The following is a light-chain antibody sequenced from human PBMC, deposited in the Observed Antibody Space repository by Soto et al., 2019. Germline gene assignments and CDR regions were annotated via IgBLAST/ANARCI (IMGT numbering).Light chain of an antibody. CDR1: SSNIGAGYD. CDR2: GNS. CDR3: QSYDSSLRRV. Sequence: QSVLTQPPSVSGAPGQRVTISCTWSSSNIGAGYDVQWYQQLPGTAPKLLIHGNSNRPSGVPDRFSGSKSGTSASLAITGLQAEDEADYYCQSYDSSLRRVFGVGTKVTVL. V-gene: IGLV1-40*01. J-gene: IGLJ2*01.